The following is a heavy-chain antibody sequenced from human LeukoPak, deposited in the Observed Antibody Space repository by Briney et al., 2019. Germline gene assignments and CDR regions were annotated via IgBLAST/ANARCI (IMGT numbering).Heavy chain of an antibody. CDR2: IYYSGSA. Sequence: SETLSLTCTVSGGSISTYYWSWIRQPPGNGLEWIGYIYYSGSANYNPSLKSRVTISVDTSKNQFSLKLNSVTAADTAVYYCARGRCSGGSCYSSYYYYGMDVWGQGTTVTVSS. D-gene: IGHD2-15*01. J-gene: IGHJ6*02. CDR1: GGSISTYY. V-gene: IGHV4-59*08. CDR3: ARGRCSGGSCYSSYYYYGMDV.